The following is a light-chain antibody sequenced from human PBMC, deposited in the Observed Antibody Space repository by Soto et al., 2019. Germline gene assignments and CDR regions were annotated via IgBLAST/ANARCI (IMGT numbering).Light chain of an antibody. J-gene: IGLJ2*01. CDR2: ETI. CDR1: SSNIGAGFH. CDR3: QSYDRSLSGSVV. Sequence: QSVLTQPPSVSGAPGHRATISCTGNSSNIGAGFHVHWYQQLPGTAPKLLISETINRPSGVPDRFSGSKSATSASLAISGLQAEDGADYYCQSYDRSLSGSVVFGGGTKLTVL. V-gene: IGLV1-40*01.